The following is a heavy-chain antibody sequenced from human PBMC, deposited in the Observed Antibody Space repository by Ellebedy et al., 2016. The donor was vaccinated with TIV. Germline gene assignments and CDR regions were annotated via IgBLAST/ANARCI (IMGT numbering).Heavy chain of an antibody. CDR1: GYTFTSYS. D-gene: IGHD4-11*01. CDR2: IKGGNGET. J-gene: IGHJ6*02. CDR3: AREFAITVTGLDV. Sequence: AASVKVSCKASGYTFTSYSIHWVRQAPGQGLEWMAWIKGGNGETKYSQKFQGRFTVTRDSSASTSDLELSSLRSEDTAVYYCAREFAITVTGLDVWGQGTTVTVSS. V-gene: IGHV1-3*01.